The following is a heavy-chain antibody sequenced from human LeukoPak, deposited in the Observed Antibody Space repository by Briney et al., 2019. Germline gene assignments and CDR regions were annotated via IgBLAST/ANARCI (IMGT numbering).Heavy chain of an antibody. J-gene: IGHJ6*04. CDR1: GFTFSSYW. V-gene: IGHV3-74*01. CDR2: INTDGSST. Sequence: GGSLRLSCAASGFTFSSYWMHWVRQAPGKGLVWVSRINTDGSSTSYADSVKGRFTISRDNAKNTLYLQMNSLRAEDTAVYYCARAEMSLRSLDVWGKGTTVTVSS. CDR3: ARAEMSLRSLDV. D-gene: IGHD3-3*01.